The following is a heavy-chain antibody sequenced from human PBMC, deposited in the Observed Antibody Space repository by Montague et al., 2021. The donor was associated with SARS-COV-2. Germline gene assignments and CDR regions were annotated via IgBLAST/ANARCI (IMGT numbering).Heavy chain of an antibody. V-gene: IGHV4-59*08. Sequence: SETLSLTCTVSGGSLSSYYWSWMRQPPGKGLEWIGYIYYSGSTNYNPSLKSRVTISVDTSKNQFSLNLSSATAADTAVYYCARHVSGSLTHFHHWGQGSLVTVSS. CDR2: IYYSGST. CDR1: GGSLSSYY. J-gene: IGHJ1*01. CDR3: ARHVSGSLTHFHH. D-gene: IGHD1-26*01.